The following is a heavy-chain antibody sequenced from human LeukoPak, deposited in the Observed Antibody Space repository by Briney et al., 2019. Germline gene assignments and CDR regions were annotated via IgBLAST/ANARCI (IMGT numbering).Heavy chain of an antibody. CDR2: ISGSGDST. D-gene: IGHD6-13*01. Sequence: GGSLRLSCAASGFTFSSYAMSWVRQAPGKGLEWVSAISGSGDSTYYADSVKGRFTISRDNSKNTLYLQMNSLRAEDTAVYYCAKVLGSSWSFDYWGQGTLVTVSS. V-gene: IGHV3-23*01. CDR3: AKVLGSSWSFDY. J-gene: IGHJ4*02. CDR1: GFTFSSYA.